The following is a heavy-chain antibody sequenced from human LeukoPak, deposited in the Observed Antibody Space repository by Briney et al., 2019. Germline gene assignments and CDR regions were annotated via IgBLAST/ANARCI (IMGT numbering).Heavy chain of an antibody. CDR3: AREGYSSSWYTTHYYGMDV. Sequence: PGGSLRLSCAASGFTFSTYWMNWVRQAPGKGLEWVANIKQDASEKYYVDSVKGRFTISRDNAKNSLYLQMNSLRAEDTAVYYCAREGYSSSWYTTHYYGMDVWGQGTTVTVSS. V-gene: IGHV3-7*01. J-gene: IGHJ6*02. D-gene: IGHD6-13*01. CDR2: IKQDASEK. CDR1: GFTFSTYW.